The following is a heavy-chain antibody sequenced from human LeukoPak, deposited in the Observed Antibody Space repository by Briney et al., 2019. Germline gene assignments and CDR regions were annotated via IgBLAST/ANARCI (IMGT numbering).Heavy chain of an antibody. Sequence: GGSLRLSCAASGFTFSSYSMNWVRQAPGKGLEWVSSISSSSSYIYYADSVKGRFTISRDNARNSLYLQMNSLRAEDTAVYYCARGPGSGSYYTVDYWGQGTLVTVSS. CDR3: ARGPGSGSYYTVDY. CDR2: ISSSSSYI. D-gene: IGHD3-10*01. J-gene: IGHJ4*02. V-gene: IGHV3-21*01. CDR1: GFTFSSYS.